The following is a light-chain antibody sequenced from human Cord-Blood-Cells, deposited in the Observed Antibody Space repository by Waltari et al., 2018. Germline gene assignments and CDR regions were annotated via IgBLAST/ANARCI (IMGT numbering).Light chain of an antibody. CDR2: AAS. Sequence: DLQMTQSPSSLSASVGDRVTITCRASPGISNYLAWYQQKPGKVPKLLIYAASTLQSGVPSRFSGSGSGTDFTLTISSLQPEDVATYYCQKYNSATWTFGQGTKVEIK. CDR3: QKYNSATWT. V-gene: IGKV1-27*01. J-gene: IGKJ1*01. CDR1: PGISNY.